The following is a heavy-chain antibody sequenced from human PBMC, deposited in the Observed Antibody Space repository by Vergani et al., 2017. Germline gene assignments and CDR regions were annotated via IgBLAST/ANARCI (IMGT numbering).Heavy chain of an antibody. V-gene: IGHV1-18*01. Sequence: QVQLVQSGAEVKKPGASVKVSCKASGYTFTSYGISWVRQAPGQGLEWMGWISAYNGKTNYAQKFQGRVTITADESTSTAEMELSSLRSEDTAVYYCARGSLPYIAVAGTGAFDIWGQGTMVTVSS. CDR3: ARGSLPYIAVAGTGAFDI. D-gene: IGHD6-19*01. CDR2: ISAYNGKT. CDR1: GYTFTSYG. J-gene: IGHJ3*02.